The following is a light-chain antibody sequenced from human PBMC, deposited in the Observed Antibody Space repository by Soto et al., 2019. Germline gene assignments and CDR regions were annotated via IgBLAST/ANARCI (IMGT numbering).Light chain of an antibody. CDR3: QKYNNWPLP. CDR1: QSVRSH. J-gene: IGKJ4*01. Sequence: EIVMTQSPATLSLSPGERATLSCRASQSVRSHLAWFQQKPGQPPRLLIFGESTRATGVPARFSGSGSGTEFTIIISSLQSEDFAVYFCQKYNNWPLPFGGGTKVESN. CDR2: GES. V-gene: IGKV3-15*01.